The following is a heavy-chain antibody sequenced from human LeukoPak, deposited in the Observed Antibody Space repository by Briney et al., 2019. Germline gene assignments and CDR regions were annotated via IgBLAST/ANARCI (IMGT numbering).Heavy chain of an antibody. Sequence: GGSLRLSCAVSGFTFSSHWMSWVRQAPGKGLEWVANIKQDGSETYYVDSVKGRFTISRDNAKNSLFLQMNSLRAEDTAVYYCARDGEMPTIYFDYWGREPWSPSPQ. CDR2: IKQDGSET. J-gene: IGHJ4*02. CDR1: GFTFSSHW. V-gene: IGHV3-7*01. CDR3: ARDGEMPTIYFDY. D-gene: IGHD5-24*01.